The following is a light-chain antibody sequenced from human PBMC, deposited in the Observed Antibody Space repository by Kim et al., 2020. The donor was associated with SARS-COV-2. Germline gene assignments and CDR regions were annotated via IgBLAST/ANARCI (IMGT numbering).Light chain of an antibody. J-gene: IGLJ1*01. CDR2: DNN. CDR3: HSRDNSGNHLHV. Sequence: LGQTLRIRCQGDNLRTYYAICYQQKPGQAPILVIYDNNHRPSGISHRFSGSSSGNTATLTITGAQAEDEADYYCHSRDNSGNHLHVFGGGTKVTVL. V-gene: IGLV3-19*01. CDR1: NLRTYY.